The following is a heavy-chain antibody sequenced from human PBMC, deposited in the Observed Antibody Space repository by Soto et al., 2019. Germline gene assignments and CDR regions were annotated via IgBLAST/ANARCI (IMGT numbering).Heavy chain of an antibody. CDR2: ISGSRDTK. D-gene: IGHD2-8*01. J-gene: IGHJ4*02. CDR3: AKYCSSDVCFDY. V-gene: IGHV3-48*02. CDR1: GFTFSACG. Sequence: PGGSLRLSCASSGFTFSACGMNWVRQAPGKGLEWVSFISGSRDTKYYADSVKGRFTISRDNAKNSLYLQMSSLRDEDTAVYYCAKYCSSDVCFDYWGQGTLVTVSS.